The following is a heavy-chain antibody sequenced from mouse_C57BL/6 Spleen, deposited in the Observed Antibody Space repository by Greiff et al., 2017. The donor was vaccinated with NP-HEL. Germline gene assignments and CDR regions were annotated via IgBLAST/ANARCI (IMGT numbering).Heavy chain of an antibody. CDR3: AILYGSSYSYAMDY. V-gene: IGHV1-74*01. D-gene: IGHD1-1*01. CDR2: IHPSDSDT. J-gene: IGHJ4*01. CDR1: GYTFTSYW. Sequence: QVQLQQPGAELVKPGASVKVSCKASGYTFTSYWMHWVKQRPGQGLEWIGRIHPSDSDTNYNQKFKGKATLTVDKSSSTAYMQLSSLTSEDSAVYYCAILYGSSYSYAMDYWGQGTSVTVSS.